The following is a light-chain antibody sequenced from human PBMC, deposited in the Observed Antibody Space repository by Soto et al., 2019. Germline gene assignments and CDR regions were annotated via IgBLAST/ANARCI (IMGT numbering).Light chain of an antibody. CDR2: GAS. V-gene: IGKV3-15*01. Sequence: EIVMTQSPATLSVSPGERATLSCRASQSVSSNLAWYQQKPGQAPRLLIYGASTRATDIPVRFSGSGSGTEFTLTISSLRSEDFAVYHCQQYNNWPETFGPGTKVEIK. CDR1: QSVSSN. J-gene: IGKJ1*01. CDR3: QQYNNWPET.